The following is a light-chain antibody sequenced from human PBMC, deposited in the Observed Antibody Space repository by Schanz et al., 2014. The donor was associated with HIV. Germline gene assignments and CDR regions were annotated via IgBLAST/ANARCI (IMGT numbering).Light chain of an antibody. J-gene: IGLJ2*01. Sequence: QSVLTQTPSVSAAPGQKVTISCSGXXSNIGNNYVSWYQQFPGTAPKLLIHDNNQRPSGIPDRFSGSKSGTSATLGITGLQTEDEADYYCGTWDSSLTAVVFGGGTKVTVL. CDR2: DNN. CDR3: GTWDSSLTAVV. V-gene: IGLV1-51*01. CDR1: XSNIGNNY.